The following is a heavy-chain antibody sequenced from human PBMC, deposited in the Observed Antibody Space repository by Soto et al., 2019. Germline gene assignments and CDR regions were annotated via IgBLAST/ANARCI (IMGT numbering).Heavy chain of an antibody. J-gene: IGHJ6*02. CDR2: ISGSGGST. Sequence: GGSLRLSCAASGFTFSSYAMSWVRQAPGKGLEWVSAISGSGGSTYYADSVKGRFTISRDNSKNTLYLQMNSLRAEDTAVYYCAKVIVVVIDDYYGMAVWGQGTTVTVSS. CDR3: AKVIVVVIDDYYGMAV. D-gene: IGHD3-22*01. CDR1: GFTFSSYA. V-gene: IGHV3-23*01.